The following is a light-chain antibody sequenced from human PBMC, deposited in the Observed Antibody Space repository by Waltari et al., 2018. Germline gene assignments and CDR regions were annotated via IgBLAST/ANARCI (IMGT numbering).Light chain of an antibody. CDR3: QQYYDYPLT. V-gene: IGKV1-8*01. Sequence: AIRITQSPSSLSASTGDKVTISCRARQDISSYLAWYQQEPGKAPKILIYDASTLQRGVPSRFSGSGSGTDFTLTINCLRSEDFATYYCQQYYDYPLTFGPGTKVDIK. J-gene: IGKJ3*01. CDR1: QDISSY. CDR2: DAS.